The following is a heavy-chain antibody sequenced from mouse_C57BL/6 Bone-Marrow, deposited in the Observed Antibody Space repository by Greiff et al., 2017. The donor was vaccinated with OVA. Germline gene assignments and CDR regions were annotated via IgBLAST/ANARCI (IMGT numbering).Heavy chain of an antibody. Sequence: QVQLQQSGAELVRPGSSVKLSCKASGYTFTSYWMHWVKQRPIQGLEWIGNIDPSDSETHYNQKFKDKATLTVDKSSSTAYMQLSSLTSEDSAVYYCARYRDWYFDVWGTGTTVTVSS. CDR2: IDPSDSET. CDR1: GYTFTSYW. CDR3: ARYRDWYFDV. J-gene: IGHJ1*03. V-gene: IGHV1-52*01.